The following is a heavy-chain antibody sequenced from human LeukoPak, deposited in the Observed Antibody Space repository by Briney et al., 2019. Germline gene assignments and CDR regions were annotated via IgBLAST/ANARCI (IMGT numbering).Heavy chain of an antibody. CDR3: AGGEGWTAED. D-gene: IGHD3/OR15-3a*01. CDR2: IKEDGTEQ. Sequence: GGYLRLSCAASGFTVSRYWMTWVRQAPGKGLGWVATIKEDGTEQHLVESVQGRFTVSRDNTENSVYLQMNSLRVEDTGVYFCAGGEGWTAEDWGQGTQVTVSS. J-gene: IGHJ4*02. V-gene: IGHV3-7*03. CDR1: GFTVSRYW.